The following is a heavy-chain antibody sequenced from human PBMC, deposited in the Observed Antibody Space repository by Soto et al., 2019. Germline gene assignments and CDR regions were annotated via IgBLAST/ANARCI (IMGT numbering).Heavy chain of an antibody. J-gene: IGHJ6*02. CDR3: VRFAKISDGMDV. CDR2: IGNKADNHVT. V-gene: IGHV3-73*02. CDR1: GLVFSGSS. D-gene: IGHD3-10*01. Sequence: EVQLVESGGGLVQPGGSLKLSCAASGLVFSGSSMHWVRQVSGKGLEWVARIGNKADNHVTTYGASLKGRFTISRDDSKNTAYLQMDSLKTEDTDVYYCVRFAKISDGMDVWGQGTTVTVSS.